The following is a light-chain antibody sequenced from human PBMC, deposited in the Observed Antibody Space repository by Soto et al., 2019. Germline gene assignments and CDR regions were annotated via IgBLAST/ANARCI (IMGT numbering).Light chain of an antibody. Sequence: DIQMTQSPSTLPASVGDRVTITCRASQTINNWLAWYQQKPGKAPKLLIYKTSTLQTGVPSRFSGSGSGTEFTLTISCLQPDDFATYYFQQYSSYSVYTFCQGTKVEIK. CDR1: QTINNW. CDR3: QQYSSYSVYT. CDR2: KTS. J-gene: IGKJ2*01. V-gene: IGKV1-5*03.